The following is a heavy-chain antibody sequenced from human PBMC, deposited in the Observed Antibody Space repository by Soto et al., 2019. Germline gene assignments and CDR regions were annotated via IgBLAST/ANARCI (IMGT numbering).Heavy chain of an antibody. D-gene: IGHD1-20*01. Sequence: SETLSLTCTVSGGSISSYYWNWIRQPPGKGLEWIGYIYYSGSTNYNPSLKSRVTISVDTSKNQFSLKLSSVTAADTAVYYCAGEGTYNNYYYYGMDVWGQGTTVTVSS. CDR2: IYYSGST. CDR3: AGEGTYNNYYYYGMDV. V-gene: IGHV4-59*01. J-gene: IGHJ6*02. CDR1: GGSISSYY.